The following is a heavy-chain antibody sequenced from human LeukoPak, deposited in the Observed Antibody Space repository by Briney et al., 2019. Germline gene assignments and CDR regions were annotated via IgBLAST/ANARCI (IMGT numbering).Heavy chain of an antibody. CDR1: GFTFSYYG. J-gene: IGHJ4*02. CDR2: ISDDGTTT. V-gene: IGHV3-30*03. CDR3: ARGRTEYSGSGSFYNCYFDY. Sequence: GGSLRLSCEASGFTFSYYGIHWVRQAPDKGLEWVAVISDDGTTTFYADSVTGRFTISRDDSKNTLYLQMNSLRPEDTAVFYCARGRTEYSGSGSFYNCYFDYWGQGTLVTVSS. D-gene: IGHD3-10*01.